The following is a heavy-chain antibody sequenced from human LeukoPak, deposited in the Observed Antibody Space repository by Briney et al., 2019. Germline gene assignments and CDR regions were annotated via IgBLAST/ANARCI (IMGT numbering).Heavy chain of an antibody. CDR2: ISGGGGST. CDR1: GFTFRTYA. CDR3: AKDRYCGGGSCYWSYFDY. V-gene: IGHV3-23*01. Sequence: PGGSLRLYCAASGFTFRTYAMSWVRQAPGKGLEWVSAISGGGGSTYYADSVKGCFTISRDNSKNTLFLQMNSLRAEDTAVYYCAKDRYCGGGSCYWSYFDYWGQGTLVTVSS. J-gene: IGHJ4*02. D-gene: IGHD2-15*01.